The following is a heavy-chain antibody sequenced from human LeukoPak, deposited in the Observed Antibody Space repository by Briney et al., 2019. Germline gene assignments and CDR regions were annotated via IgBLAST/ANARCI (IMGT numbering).Heavy chain of an antibody. CDR2: INPNSGDT. V-gene: IGHV1-2*02. CDR3: ARSGAPPHYYYYYMDV. J-gene: IGHJ6*03. D-gene: IGHD7-27*01. Sequence: VASVKVSCKASGYTFTSYGISWVQQAPGQGREWMGWINPNSGDTNFAQKFQGRVTMTRDTSISAAHMELISLKSDDTAVYFCARSGAPPHYYYYYMDVWGKGTTVTVSS. CDR1: GYTFTSYG.